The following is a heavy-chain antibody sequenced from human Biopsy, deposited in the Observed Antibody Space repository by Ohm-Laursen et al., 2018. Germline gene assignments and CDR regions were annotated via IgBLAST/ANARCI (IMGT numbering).Heavy chain of an antibody. Sequence: SETLSLTCTVSGGSISSSTTYYWAWLRQPPGKGLVWIGSIYNTDTTFYNPSLKSRVTISVDTSTNQFSLKVSSVTAADTALYFCARHPTGFWFDPWGHGTLVTVSS. CDR2: IYNTDTT. CDR3: ARHPTGFWFDP. CDR1: GGSISSSTTYY. J-gene: IGHJ5*02. V-gene: IGHV4-39*01.